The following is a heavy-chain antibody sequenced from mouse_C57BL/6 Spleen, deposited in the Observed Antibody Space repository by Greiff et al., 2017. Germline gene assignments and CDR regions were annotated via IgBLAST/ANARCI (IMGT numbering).Heavy chain of an antibody. D-gene: IGHD2-4*01. CDR1: GYTFTSYW. CDR2: IHPNSGST. CDR3: ARLGYDYPYAMDY. J-gene: IGHJ4*01. Sequence: QVHVKQPGAELVKPGASVKLSCKASGYTFTSYWMHWVKQRPGQGLEWIGMIHPNSGSTNYNEKFKSKATLTVDKSSSTAYMQLNSLTSEYSAVSDYARLGYDYPYAMDYWGQGTSVTVSS. V-gene: IGHV1-64*01.